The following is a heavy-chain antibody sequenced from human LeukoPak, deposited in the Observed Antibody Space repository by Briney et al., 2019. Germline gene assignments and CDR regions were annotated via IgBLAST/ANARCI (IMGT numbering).Heavy chain of an antibody. CDR1: GYTFTGYY. J-gene: IGHJ6*03. CDR2: INPNSGGT. CDR3: ARDWGYYDSSGYPPTDYYYYMDV. D-gene: IGHD3-22*01. V-gene: IGHV1-2*02. Sequence: GASVKVSCKASGYTFTGYYMHWVRQAPGQGLEWMGWINPNSGGTNYAQKFQGRVTMTRDTSISTAYMELSRLRSDDTAVYYCARDWGYYDSSGYPPTDYYYYMDVWGKGTTVTVSS.